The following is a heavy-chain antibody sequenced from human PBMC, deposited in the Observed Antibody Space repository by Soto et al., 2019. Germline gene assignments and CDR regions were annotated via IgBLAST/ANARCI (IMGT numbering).Heavy chain of an antibody. J-gene: IGHJ4*02. CDR1: GFTFDNFA. Sequence: GGSLRLSCTTSGFTFDNFAMSWVRQAPGRGLEWVSAISGGGGGKYYADSVKGRFIIARDNSKNTVYLEVYGLRTEDTAVYYCAKDVHYDSSGGLDYWGQGTLVTVSS. CDR3: AKDVHYDSSGGLDY. D-gene: IGHD3-22*01. CDR2: ISGGGGGK. V-gene: IGHV3-23*01.